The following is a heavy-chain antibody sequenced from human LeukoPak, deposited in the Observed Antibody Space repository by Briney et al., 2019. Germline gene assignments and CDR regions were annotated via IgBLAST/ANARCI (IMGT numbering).Heavy chain of an antibody. CDR2: IKQDGSEK. CDR1: GITLSVYW. V-gene: IGHV3-7*01. CDR3: ARSGSGYFDY. Sequence: GGSLRLSCAASGITLSVYWMSWVRQAPGKGLEWVVIIKQDGSEKYYRDSVQGRFTISRDNAKNSLYLQMNSLRAEDTAVYYCARSGSGYFDYWGQGSLVTVSS. J-gene: IGHJ4*02.